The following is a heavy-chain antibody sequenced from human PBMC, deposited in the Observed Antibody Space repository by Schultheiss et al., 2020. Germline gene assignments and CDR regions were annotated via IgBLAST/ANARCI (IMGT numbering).Heavy chain of an antibody. D-gene: IGHD3-3*01. Sequence: ASVKVSCKASGYTFTGYYMHWVRQAPGQGLEWMGGFDPEDGETIYAQKFQGRVTMTEDTSTDTAYMELSSLRSEDTAVYYCATDRAGVPSHWGQGTLVTVSS. CDR1: GYTFTGYY. CDR3: ATDRAGVPSH. CDR2: FDPEDGET. V-gene: IGHV1-24*01. J-gene: IGHJ4*02.